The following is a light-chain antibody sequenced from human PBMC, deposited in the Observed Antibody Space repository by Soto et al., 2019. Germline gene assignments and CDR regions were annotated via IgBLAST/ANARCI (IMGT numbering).Light chain of an antibody. V-gene: IGKV1-5*01. Sequence: DIQMTQSPSTLSASVGDRVTITCRASQSISSWLAWYQQKPGKAPKLLIYDASSLESGVPSRFSGSGSGTDFTLTISSLQPEDVATYYCLQDYNYPRTFGQGTKVDIK. CDR1: QSISSW. CDR2: DAS. CDR3: LQDYNYPRT. J-gene: IGKJ1*01.